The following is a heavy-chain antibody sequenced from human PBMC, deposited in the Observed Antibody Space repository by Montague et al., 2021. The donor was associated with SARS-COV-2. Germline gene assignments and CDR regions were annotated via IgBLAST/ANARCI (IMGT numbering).Heavy chain of an antibody. J-gene: IGHJ2*01. D-gene: IGHD1-1*01. CDR3: ARQDIQLRFDL. CDR2: SRYGGTS. CDR1: SASISNDIYY. Sequence: SETLSLTCTVSSASISNDIYYWGWIRQPPGKGPEWIRGSRYGGTSYYNPSLKSRVTISIDTSKNQCSLTMTAATAADTAVYFCARQDIQLRFDLWGRGTLVTVSS. V-gene: IGHV4-39*01.